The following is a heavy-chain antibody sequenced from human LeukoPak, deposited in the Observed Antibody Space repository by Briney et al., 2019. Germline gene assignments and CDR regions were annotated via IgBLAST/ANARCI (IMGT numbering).Heavy chain of an antibody. CDR3: TRSGYYSYYFDY. Sequence: GGSLRLSRAASGFTSSSYAMSWVRQAPGKGLEWVSAISGSGGSTYYADSVKGRFTISRDNSKNTLYLQMNSLRAEDTAVYYCTRSGYYSYYFDYWGQGTLVTVSS. D-gene: IGHD3-3*01. CDR1: GFTSSSYA. V-gene: IGHV3-23*01. J-gene: IGHJ4*02. CDR2: ISGSGGST.